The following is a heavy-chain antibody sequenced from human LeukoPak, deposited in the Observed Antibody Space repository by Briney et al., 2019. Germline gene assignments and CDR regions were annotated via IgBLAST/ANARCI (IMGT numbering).Heavy chain of an antibody. CDR2: IYYSGST. Sequence: PSETLSLTCTVSGGSISSYYWSWIRQPPGKGLEWIGYIYYSGSTNYNPSLKSRVTISVDTSKNQFSLKLSSVTAADTAVYYCARAGFEYCTNGVCYRKDYWGQGTLVTVSS. CDR1: GGSISSYY. V-gene: IGHV4-59*08. D-gene: IGHD2-8*01. CDR3: ARAGFEYCTNGVCYRKDY. J-gene: IGHJ4*02.